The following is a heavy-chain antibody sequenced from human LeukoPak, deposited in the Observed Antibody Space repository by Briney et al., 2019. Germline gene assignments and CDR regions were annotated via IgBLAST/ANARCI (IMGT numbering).Heavy chain of an antibody. CDR3: ARVGPRPSYYYYGMDV. CDR1: GGSFSGYY. CDR2: INHSGST. Sequence: SETLSLTCAVYGGSFSGYYWSWIRQPPGKGLEWIGEINHSGSTNYNPSLKSRATISVDTSKNQFSLKLSSVTAADTAVYYCARVGPRPSYYYYGMDVWGQGTTVTVSS. J-gene: IGHJ6*02. V-gene: IGHV4-34*01.